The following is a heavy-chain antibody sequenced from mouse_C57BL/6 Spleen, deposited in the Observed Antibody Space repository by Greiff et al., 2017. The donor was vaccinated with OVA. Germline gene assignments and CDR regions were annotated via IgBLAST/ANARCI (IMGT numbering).Heavy chain of an antibody. J-gene: IGHJ1*03. D-gene: IGHD1-1*01. CDR2: IYPGDGDT. CDR3: ASYYYGSSYDWYFAV. V-gene: IGHV1-82*01. CDR1: GYAFSSSW. Sequence: QVQLQQSGPELVKPGASVKISCKASGYAFSSSWMNWVKQRPGKGLEWIGRIYPGDGDTNYNGKFKGKATLTADKSSSTAYMQLSSLTSEDSAVYFCASYYYGSSYDWYFAVWGTGTTVTVSS.